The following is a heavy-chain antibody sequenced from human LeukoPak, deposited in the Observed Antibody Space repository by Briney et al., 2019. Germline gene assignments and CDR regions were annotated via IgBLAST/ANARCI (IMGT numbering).Heavy chain of an antibody. Sequence: PGGSLSLSCAASGFTFSSYGMHWVRQAPGKGLEWVAVIWYDGSNKYYADSVKGRFTISRDNSKNTLYLQMNSLRAEDTAVYYCAKDRFTMVRGVIPWFDPWGQGTLVTVSS. CDR3: AKDRFTMVRGVIPWFDP. CDR2: IWYDGSNK. CDR1: GFTFSSYG. J-gene: IGHJ5*02. V-gene: IGHV3-33*06. D-gene: IGHD3-10*01.